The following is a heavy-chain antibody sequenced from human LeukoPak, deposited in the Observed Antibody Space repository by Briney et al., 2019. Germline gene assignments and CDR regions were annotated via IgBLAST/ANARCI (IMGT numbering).Heavy chain of an antibody. Sequence: ASVKVSCKASGYTFTSYGISWVRQAPGQGLEWMGWISAYNGNTNYAQKLQGRVTMTTDTSTSTAYMELSSLRSEDTAVYYCARANRRGPLVVVISRWFDPWGQGTLVTVSS. V-gene: IGHV1-18*01. D-gene: IGHD3-22*01. J-gene: IGHJ5*02. CDR1: GYTFTSYG. CDR3: ARANRRGPLVVVISRWFDP. CDR2: ISAYNGNT.